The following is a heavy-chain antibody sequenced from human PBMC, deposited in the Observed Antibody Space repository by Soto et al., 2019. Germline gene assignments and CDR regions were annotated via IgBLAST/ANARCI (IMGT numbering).Heavy chain of an antibody. J-gene: IGHJ6*02. CDR1: GGSISSGGYY. V-gene: IGHV4-31*02. CDR2: IYYSGST. Sequence: SETLSLTXTVSGGSISSGGYYWSWIRQHPGKGLEWIGYIYYSGSTYYNPSLKSRVTISVDTSKNQFSLKLSSVTAADTAVYYCAGADYYYYGMDVWGQGTTVTVSS. CDR3: AGADYYYYGMDV.